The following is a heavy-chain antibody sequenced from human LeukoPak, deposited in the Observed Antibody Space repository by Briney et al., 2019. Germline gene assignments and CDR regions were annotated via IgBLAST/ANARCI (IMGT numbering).Heavy chain of an antibody. CDR3: ARGRAFGVLFDY. CDR2: IKHSGST. V-gene: IGHV4-34*01. D-gene: IGHD3-16*01. CDR1: GGSFSGYY. Sequence: SETLSHTCAVYGGSFSGYYWSWIRQPPGKGLEWIGEIKHSGSTNYNPSLKSRVTISVDTSKNQFSLKLSSVTAADTAVYYCARGRAFGVLFDYWGQGTLVTVSS. J-gene: IGHJ4*02.